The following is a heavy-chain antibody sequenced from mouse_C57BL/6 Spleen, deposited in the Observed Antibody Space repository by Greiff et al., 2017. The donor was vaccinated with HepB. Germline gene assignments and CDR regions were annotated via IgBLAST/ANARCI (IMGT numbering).Heavy chain of an antibody. D-gene: IGHD1-1*01. V-gene: IGHV1-82*01. CDR3: ARSPITTVVATDWYFDV. CDR1: GYAFSSSW. J-gene: IGHJ1*03. Sequence: VQLRQSGPELVKPGASVKISCKASGYAFSSSWMNWVKQRPGKGLERIGRIYPGDGDTNYNGKFKGKATLTADKSSSTAYMQLSSLTSEDSAVYFCARSPITTVVATDWYFDVWGTGTTVTVSS. CDR2: IYPGDGDT.